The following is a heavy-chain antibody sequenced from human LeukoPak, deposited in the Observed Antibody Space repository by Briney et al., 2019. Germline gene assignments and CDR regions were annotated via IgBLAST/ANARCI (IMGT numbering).Heavy chain of an antibody. V-gene: IGHV4-59*11. CDR1: GGSISSHY. CDR2: IYYSGST. J-gene: IGHJ4*02. CDR3: ARSRAAAGV. D-gene: IGHD6-13*01. Sequence: SETLSLTCTVSGGSISSHYWSWIRQPPGKVLEWIGYIYYSGSTNYNPSLKSRVTISVDTSKNQFSLKLSSVTAADAAVYYCARSRAAAGVWGQGTLVTVSS.